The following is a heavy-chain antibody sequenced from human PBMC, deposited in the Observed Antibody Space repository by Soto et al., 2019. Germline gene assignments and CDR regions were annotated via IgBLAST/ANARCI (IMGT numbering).Heavy chain of an antibody. CDR1: GGSIRRSNW. J-gene: IGHJ6*02. D-gene: IGHD3-10*02. Sequence: SDALSLTCAVLGGSIRRSNWWSTGGQSAGRGLEGSGEIDPRGSTNDNPYLKSRGTISVAKSKNQSTLQRSSVSAADTAVYYCASVRGGYYYAMEVWGQGTTVTVS. CDR3: ASVRGGYYYAMEV. V-gene: IGHV4-4*02. CDR2: IDPRGST.